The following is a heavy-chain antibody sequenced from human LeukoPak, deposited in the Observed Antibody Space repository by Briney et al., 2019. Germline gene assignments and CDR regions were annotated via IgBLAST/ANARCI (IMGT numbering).Heavy chain of an antibody. J-gene: IGHJ3*02. CDR1: TDTFRKYG. CDR3: ARWDYYDSRTFDI. V-gene: IGHV1-69*05. CDR2: IIAIFGRA. Sequence: SVKVSCKASTDTFRKYGISWVRQAPGQGLEWMGGIIAIFGRANYAQKFQGRVTMTTDTSTSTAYMELRSLRSDDTAVYYCARWDYYDSRTFDIWGQGTMVTVS. D-gene: IGHD3-22*01.